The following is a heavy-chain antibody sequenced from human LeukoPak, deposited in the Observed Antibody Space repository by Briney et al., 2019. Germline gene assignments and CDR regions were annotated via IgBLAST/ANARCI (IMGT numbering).Heavy chain of an antibody. CDR3: ATIVGATMVIRN. CDR2: IYTSGST. J-gene: IGHJ4*02. Sequence: SETLSLTCTVSGGSISSGSYYWSWIRQPAGKGLEWIGRIYTSGSTNYNPSLKSRVTISVDTSKSQFSLKLSSVTAADTAVYYCATIVGATMVIRNWGQGTLVTVSS. V-gene: IGHV4-61*02. D-gene: IGHD1-26*01. CDR1: GGSISSGSYY.